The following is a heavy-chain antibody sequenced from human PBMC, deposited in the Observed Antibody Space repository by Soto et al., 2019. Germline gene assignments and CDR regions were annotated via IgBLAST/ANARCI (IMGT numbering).Heavy chain of an antibody. D-gene: IGHD7-27*01. CDR1: GGSISSGDYY. V-gene: IGHV4-30-4*01. CDR3: ARGLKLGGDYYGMDV. CDR2: IYYSGST. Sequence: SETLSHTCTVSGGSISSGDYYWSWIRQPPGKGLEWIGYIYYSGSTYYNPSLKSRVTISVDTSKNQFSLKLSSVTAADTAVYYCARGLKLGGDYYGMDVWGQGTTVTVSS. J-gene: IGHJ6*02.